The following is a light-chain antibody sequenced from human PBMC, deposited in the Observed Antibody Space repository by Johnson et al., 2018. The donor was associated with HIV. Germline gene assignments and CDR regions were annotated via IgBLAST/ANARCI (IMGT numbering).Light chain of an antibody. V-gene: IGLV1-51*02. CDR3: VTWDSSRRTAF. CDR2: ENY. CDR1: GSNIGNNY. J-gene: IGLJ1*01. Sequence: QSVLTQPPSVSAAPGQRVSISCSGSGSNIGNNYVSWYQQLPGTAPKLLIYENYKRPSGIPDRFSGSKSGTSATLGITGLQTADEADYYCVTWDSSRRTAFFGTGTKVTVL.